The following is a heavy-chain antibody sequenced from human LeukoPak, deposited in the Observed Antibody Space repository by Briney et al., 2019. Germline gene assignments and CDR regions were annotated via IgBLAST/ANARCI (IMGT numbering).Heavy chain of an antibody. D-gene: IGHD3-10*01. CDR2: IYTSGST. J-gene: IGHJ5*02. CDR1: GDSISSYY. Sequence: SETLSLTCTVSGDSISSYYWSWIRQPAGKGLEWIGRIYTSGSTNYNPSLKSRVTISVDKSKNQFSLKLSSVTAADTAVYYCARDTTYYYGSGSYLNWFDPWGQRTLVTVSS. CDR3: ARDTTYYYGSGSYLNWFDP. V-gene: IGHV4-4*07.